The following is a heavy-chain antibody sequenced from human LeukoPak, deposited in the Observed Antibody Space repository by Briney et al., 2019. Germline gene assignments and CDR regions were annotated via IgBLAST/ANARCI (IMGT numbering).Heavy chain of an antibody. Sequence: GRSLRLSCAASGFNFDGYGMHWARQTPGKGRECVAVVWVDGTNREYAQSVAGLFPIARDNSKNTVYLEINRERVGDRAIYYCAKDSAFNYDSSGYAVYWGQGTLVTVSS. J-gene: IGHJ4*02. CDR3: AKDSAFNYDSSGYAVY. D-gene: IGHD3-22*01. V-gene: IGHV3-33*06. CDR2: VWVDGTNR. CDR1: GFNFDGYG.